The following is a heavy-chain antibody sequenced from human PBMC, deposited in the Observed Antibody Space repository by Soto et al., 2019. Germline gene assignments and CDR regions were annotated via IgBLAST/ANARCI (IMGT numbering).Heavy chain of an antibody. CDR3: ARPWYSSSWPLFDY. J-gene: IGHJ4*02. Sequence: ASVKVSCKASGGTFSSYAISWVRQAPGQGLEWMGGINPSGGSTSYAQKFQGRVTMTRDISTSTVYMELSSLRSEDTAVYYCARPWYSSSWPLFDYWGQGTLVTVSS. V-gene: IGHV1-46*03. CDR1: GGTFSSYA. D-gene: IGHD6-13*01. CDR2: INPSGGST.